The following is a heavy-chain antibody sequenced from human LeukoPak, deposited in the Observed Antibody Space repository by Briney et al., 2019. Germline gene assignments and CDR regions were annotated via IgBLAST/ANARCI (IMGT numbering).Heavy chain of an antibody. CDR3: ARDGSPSITFGGVIAPHFDY. J-gene: IGHJ4*02. CDR2: IIPIFGTA. V-gene: IGHV1-69*01. D-gene: IGHD3-16*02. Sequence: ASVNVSCKASGGTFSSYAISWVRQAPGQGLEWVGGIIPIFGTANYPQKFQGRVTITADESTSTAYMELSSLRSEDMAVYYCARDGSPSITFGGVIAPHFDYWGQGTLVTVSS. CDR1: GGTFSSYA.